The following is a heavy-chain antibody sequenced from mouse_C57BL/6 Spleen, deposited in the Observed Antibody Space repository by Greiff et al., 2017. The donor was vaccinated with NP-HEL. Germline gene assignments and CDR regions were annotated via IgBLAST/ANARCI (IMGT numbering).Heavy chain of an antibody. CDR3: TTAVVAKGFDY. Sequence: EVHLVESGAELVRPGASVKLSCTASGFNIKDDYMHWVKQRPEQGLEWIGWIDPENGDTEYASKFQGKATITADTSSNTAYLQLSSLTSEDTAVYYCTTAVVAKGFDYWGQGTTLTVSS. J-gene: IGHJ2*01. V-gene: IGHV14-4*01. D-gene: IGHD1-1*01. CDR1: GFNIKDDY. CDR2: IDPENGDT.